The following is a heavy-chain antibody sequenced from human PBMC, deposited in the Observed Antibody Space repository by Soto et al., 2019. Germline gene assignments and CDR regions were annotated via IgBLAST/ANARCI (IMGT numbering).Heavy chain of an antibody. CDR1: GDSVSSSSVT. V-gene: IGHV6-1*01. CDR3: VRLVGNSWLDF. Sequence: QLHLQQSEARLVKPSETLSLTCVISGDSVSSSSVTWNWIRQSPSRGLEWLGRTYFRSKWYNDYGESVRSRITIDPDTSKNQLSLHLNSVTPEDTAVYYCVRLVGNSWLDFWGQGTLVTVSS. J-gene: IGHJ5*01. CDR2: TYFRSKWYN. D-gene: IGHD2-2*01.